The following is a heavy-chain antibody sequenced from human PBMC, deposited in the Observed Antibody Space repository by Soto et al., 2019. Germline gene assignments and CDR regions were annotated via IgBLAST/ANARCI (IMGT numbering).Heavy chain of an antibody. V-gene: IGHV3-23*01. CDR3: AKVPTTVVTPEYYFDY. Sequence: PGGSLRLSCAASGFTFSSYAMSWVRQAPGKGLEWVSAISGSGGSTYYADSVKGRFTISRDNSKNTLYLQMNSLRAEDTAVYYCAKVPTTVVTPEYYFDYWGQGTLVTVSS. CDR2: ISGSGGST. D-gene: IGHD4-17*01. CDR1: GFTFSSYA. J-gene: IGHJ4*02.